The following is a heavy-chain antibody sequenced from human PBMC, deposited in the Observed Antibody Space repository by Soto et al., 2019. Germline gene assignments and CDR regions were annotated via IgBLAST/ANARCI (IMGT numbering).Heavy chain of an antibody. CDR3: AKDHPQEMATIFGY. CDR1: GFTFSRYA. D-gene: IGHD5-12*01. Sequence: GGSLRLSCAASGFTFSRYAMSWVRQSPGKGLEWVSAISGSGGSTYYADSVKGRFTISRDNSKNTLYLQMNSLRAEDTAVYYCAKDHPQEMATIFGYWGQGTLVTVSS. J-gene: IGHJ4*02. CDR2: ISGSGGST. V-gene: IGHV3-23*01.